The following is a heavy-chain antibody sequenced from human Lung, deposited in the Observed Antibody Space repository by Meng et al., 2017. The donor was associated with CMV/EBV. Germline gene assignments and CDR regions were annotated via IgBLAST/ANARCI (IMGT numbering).Heavy chain of an antibody. CDR3: AKDLVDYYFDS. Sequence: GGSLRLXCIASGFTFNTYGMHWVRQAPGKGLEWVAFIRSDGHQTYYADSVKGRFAVSRDNSKNTIYLRMTSLRAGDTAVYFCAKDLVDYYFDSWGQGTLVTVSS. V-gene: IGHV3-30*02. D-gene: IGHD5-12*01. J-gene: IGHJ4*02. CDR2: IRSDGHQT. CDR1: GFTFNTYG.